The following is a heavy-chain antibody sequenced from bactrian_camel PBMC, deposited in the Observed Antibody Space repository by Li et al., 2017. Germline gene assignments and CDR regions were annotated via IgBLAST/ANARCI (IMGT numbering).Heavy chain of an antibody. J-gene: IGHJ6*01. Sequence: HVQLVESGGGSVQAGGSLRLSCAASRSTDSPYCFAWFRQAPGKKREGVAAIDTTGSTSYHNSVKGRFTISQDRAKNTVYLQMNSLKFEDTAMYYCAAVQASFYTAASQGPLEADFSYWGQGTQVTVS. CDR1: RSTDSPYC. CDR2: IDTTGST. D-gene: IGHD3*01. CDR3: AAVQASFYTAASQGPLEADFSY. V-gene: IGHV3S53*01.